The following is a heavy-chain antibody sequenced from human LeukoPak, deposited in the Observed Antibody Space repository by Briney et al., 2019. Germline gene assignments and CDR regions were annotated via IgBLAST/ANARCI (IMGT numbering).Heavy chain of an antibody. V-gene: IGHV3-23*01. J-gene: IGHJ4*02. CDR3: ARRSGSEYGSFDY. Sequence: GGSLRLSCAASGFTFSSHAMSWIRQAPGKGLECVSVISGSGDSTHYADSMRGRFTISSDNSKSTLYMQMNSLRVEDTAIYYCARRSGSEYGSFDYWGQGTL. D-gene: IGHD1-26*01. CDR2: ISGSGDST. CDR1: GFTFSSHA.